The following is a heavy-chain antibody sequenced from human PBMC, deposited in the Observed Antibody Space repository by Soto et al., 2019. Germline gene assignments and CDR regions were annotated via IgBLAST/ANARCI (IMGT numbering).Heavy chain of an antibody. D-gene: IGHD6-19*01. CDR3: SKRAGENSGWYSDS. CDR1: GFTFSSYG. Sequence: QVQLVESGGGVVQPGGSLRLSCAASGFTFSSYGMHWVRQAPGKGLEWVSLVSNDGNDKYYVDSVKGRLTISRDNSKNTLYLQMNRLRTEDTAVYYCSKRAGENSGWYSDSWGQGTLVIVSS. J-gene: IGHJ4*02. CDR2: VSNDGNDK. V-gene: IGHV3-30*18.